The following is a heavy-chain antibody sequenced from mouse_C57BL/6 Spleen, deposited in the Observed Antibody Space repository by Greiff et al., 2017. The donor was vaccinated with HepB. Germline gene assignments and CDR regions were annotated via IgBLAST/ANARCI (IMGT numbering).Heavy chain of an antibody. CDR2: INPSSGYT. D-gene: IGHD1-1*01. Sequence: QVHVKQSGAELAKPGASVKLSCKASGYTFTSYWMHWVKQRPGQGLEWIGYINPSSGYTKYNQKFKDKATLTADKSSSTAYMQLSSLTYEDSAVYYCASPLYDYGSSYPFAYWGQGTLVTVSA. CDR3: ASPLYDYGSSYPFAY. CDR1: GYTFTSYW. J-gene: IGHJ3*01. V-gene: IGHV1-7*01.